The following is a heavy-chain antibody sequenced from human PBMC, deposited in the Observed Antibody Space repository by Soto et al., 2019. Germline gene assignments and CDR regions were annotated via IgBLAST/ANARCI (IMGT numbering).Heavy chain of an antibody. J-gene: IGHJ4*02. CDR1: GFTFTSSS. CDR3: GGGDCSGYFGG. V-gene: IGHV1-58*01. Sequence: SSVKVSCNASGFTFTSSSVQLVRQAHGQRLERIGWITVGTGNTNYAQKFQERVTITTDMSTSTAYMELSNLRSEDTAVYYCGGGDCSGYFGGWGQGTLVTVSS. D-gene: IGHD3-22*01. CDR2: ITVGTGNT.